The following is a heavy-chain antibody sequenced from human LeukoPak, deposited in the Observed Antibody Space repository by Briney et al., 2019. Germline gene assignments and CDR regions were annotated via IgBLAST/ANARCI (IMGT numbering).Heavy chain of an antibody. D-gene: IGHD2-21*02. Sequence: ASVKVSCKVSGYTFTSYAMNWVRQAPGQGLEWMGWINTNTGNPTYAQGFTGRFVFSLDTSVSTAYLQISSLKAEDTAVYYCALAYCGGDCYSVYAFDIWGQGTMVTVSS. CDR3: ALAYCGGDCYSVYAFDI. J-gene: IGHJ3*02. CDR2: INTNTGNP. CDR1: GYTFTSYA. V-gene: IGHV7-4-1*02.